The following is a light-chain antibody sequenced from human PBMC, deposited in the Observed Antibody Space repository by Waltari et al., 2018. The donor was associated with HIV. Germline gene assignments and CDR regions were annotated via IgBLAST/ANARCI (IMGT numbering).Light chain of an antibody. CDR1: SSEVGGYNS. CDR2: DVT. J-gene: IGLJ1*01. Sequence: QSALTQPRSVSGSPGPSVTISCTGTSSEVGGYNSVSWYQQHPGKAPKLMIYDVTQRPSGVPDRFSGSKSGNTASLTISGLQAEDEADYYCCSYAGSYTYVFGTGTKVTVL. V-gene: IGLV2-11*01. CDR3: CSYAGSYTYV.